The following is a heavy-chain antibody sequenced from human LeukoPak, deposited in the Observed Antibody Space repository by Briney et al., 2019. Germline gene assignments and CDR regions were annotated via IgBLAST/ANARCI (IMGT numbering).Heavy chain of an antibody. J-gene: IGHJ5*02. Sequence: GGSLRLSCEASGFTFENYAMNWVRQAPGKGLEWVSTISGTGSSTYYADSAKGRFTISRDNSKDTLFLQLNSLTAADTAMYFCAKASVAIPQYCNSWGQGTLVTVSS. D-gene: IGHD2-2*02. CDR1: GFTFENYA. CDR2: ISGTGSST. CDR3: AKASVAIPQYCNS. V-gene: IGHV3-23*01.